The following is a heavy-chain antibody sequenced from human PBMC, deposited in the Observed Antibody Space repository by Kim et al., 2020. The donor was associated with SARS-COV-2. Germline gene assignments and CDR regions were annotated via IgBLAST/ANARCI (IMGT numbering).Heavy chain of an antibody. CDR1: GFTFSSYS. CDR3: ARGGYSSGWTGDYYYYGMDV. J-gene: IGHJ6*02. D-gene: IGHD6-19*01. Sequence: GGSLRLSCAASGFTFSSYSMNWVRQAPGKGLEWVSSISSSSSYIYYADSVKGRFTISRDNAKNSLYLQMNSLRAEDTAVYYCARGGYSSGWTGDYYYYGMDVWVQGTTVTFSS. V-gene: IGHV3-21*01. CDR2: ISSSSSYI.